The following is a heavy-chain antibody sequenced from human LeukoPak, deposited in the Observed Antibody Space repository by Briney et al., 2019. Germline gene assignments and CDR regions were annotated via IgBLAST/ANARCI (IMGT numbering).Heavy chain of an antibody. Sequence: PGGSLRLSCAASGFTFDDYGMSWVRQAPGKWLEWVSGINWNGGSTGYADSVKGRFTISRDNAKNSLYLQMNSLRAEDTALYHCARVQGFGDLENKAFDIWGQGTMVTVSS. CDR1: GFTFDDYG. CDR3: ARVQGFGDLENKAFDI. V-gene: IGHV3-20*01. D-gene: IGHD3-10*01. J-gene: IGHJ3*02. CDR2: INWNGGST.